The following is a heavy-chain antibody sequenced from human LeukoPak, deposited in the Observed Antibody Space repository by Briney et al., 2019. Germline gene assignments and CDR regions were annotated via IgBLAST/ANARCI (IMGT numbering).Heavy chain of an antibody. CDR3: ARDLAVLGYFHFDY. Sequence: PSETLSLTCGASGYSISTSSWWGWIRQPPGQGLEWIGYIYHSGSIYYNPSLKSRVTMSVDTSKNQFSLKLSSVTAVDTAVYYCARDLAVLGYFHFDYWGQGTLVTDSS. J-gene: IGHJ4*02. D-gene: IGHD3-22*01. V-gene: IGHV4-28*03. CDR2: IYHSGSI. CDR1: GYSISTSSW.